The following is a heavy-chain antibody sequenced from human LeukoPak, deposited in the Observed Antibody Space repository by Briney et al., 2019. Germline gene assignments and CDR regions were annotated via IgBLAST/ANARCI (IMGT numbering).Heavy chain of an antibody. J-gene: IGHJ5*01. CDR3: VRGLQWRFDS. CDR1: GYMFTSYG. Sequence: ASVKVSCNASGYMFTSYGISWVRQAPGQGLEWMGWISTNKGNTNYAQRLRGRVTMTTDTSTSTAYMELRSLRSDDTAIYYCVRGLQWRFDSWRQGTLVTVSS. V-gene: IGHV1-18*01. D-gene: IGHD2-8*01. CDR2: ISTNKGNT.